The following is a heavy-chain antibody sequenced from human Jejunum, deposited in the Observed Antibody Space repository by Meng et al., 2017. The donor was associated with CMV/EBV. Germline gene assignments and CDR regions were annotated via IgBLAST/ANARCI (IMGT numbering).Heavy chain of an antibody. Sequence: GGSISRYYWNWIRQPPGKGLEWIGYIYYSGSTNYNPSLKSRVTISVDTSKNQFSLKLSSVTAADTAVYYCARGWADIRLSGVMDLWGQGTTVTVSS. J-gene: IGHJ6*02. V-gene: IGHV4-59*01. CDR3: ARGWADIRLSGVMDL. CDR1: GGSISRYY. D-gene: IGHD2-8*01. CDR2: IYYSGST.